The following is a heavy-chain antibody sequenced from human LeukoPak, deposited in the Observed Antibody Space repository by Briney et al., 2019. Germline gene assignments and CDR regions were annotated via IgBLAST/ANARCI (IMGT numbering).Heavy chain of an antibody. V-gene: IGHV3-30-3*01. CDR1: GFTFSSYA. CDR2: ISYDGSNK. CDR3: ARPYGEPFDF. D-gene: IGHD4-17*01. Sequence: PGGSLRLSCAASGFTFSSYAMHWVRQAPGKGLEWVAVISYDGSNKYYADSVKGRFTISRDNSKNTLYLQMNSLRAEDTAVYYCARPYGEPFDFWGQGILVTVSS. J-gene: IGHJ4*02.